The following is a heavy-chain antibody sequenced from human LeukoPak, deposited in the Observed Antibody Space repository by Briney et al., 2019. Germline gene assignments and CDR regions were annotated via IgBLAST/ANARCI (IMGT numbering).Heavy chain of an antibody. Sequence: PGGSLRLSCAASGFTFNGYKMSWIRQAPGKGLEWVSCISNSGNTTYYADSVEGRFTISRDNSKKTLYLQMNSLRAEDTAVYYCAKPVHGSGSPDYWGQGTLVTVSS. V-gene: IGHV3-23*01. CDR3: AKPVHGSGSPDY. CDR2: ISNSGNTT. D-gene: IGHD3-10*01. CDR1: GFTFNGYK. J-gene: IGHJ4*02.